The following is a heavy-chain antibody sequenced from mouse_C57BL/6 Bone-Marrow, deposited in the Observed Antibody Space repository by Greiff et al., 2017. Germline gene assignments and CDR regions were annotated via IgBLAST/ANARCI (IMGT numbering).Heavy chain of an antibody. CDR2: ISNGGGST. CDR1: GFTFSDYY. Sequence: EVMLVESGGGLVQPGGSLKLSCAASGFTFSDYYMYWVRQTPEKRLEWVAYISNGGGSTYYQDTVKGRFTISRDNAKNTLYLQMSRLKSEDTAMYYCARPPDDCYYVSAMDYWGQGTSGTVSS. CDR3: ARPPDDCYYVSAMDY. J-gene: IGHJ4*01. D-gene: IGHD2-3*01. V-gene: IGHV5-12*01.